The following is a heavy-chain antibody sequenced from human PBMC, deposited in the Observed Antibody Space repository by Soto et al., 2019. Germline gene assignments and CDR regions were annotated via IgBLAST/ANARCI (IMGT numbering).Heavy chain of an antibody. Sequence: EVQLVESGGGLVQPGGSLRLSCAASGFTFSDHYMDWVRQAPGKGLEWVGRGRNRGNSYTTEYVASVKGRFIISRDASNKLVYLQMNSLETADTAVYFCAKTTYGSGSYYFDSWGQGTLGTVSS. V-gene: IGHV3-72*01. D-gene: IGHD3-10*01. J-gene: IGHJ4*02. CDR2: GRNRGNSYTT. CDR1: GFTFSDHY. CDR3: AKTTYGSGSYYFDS.